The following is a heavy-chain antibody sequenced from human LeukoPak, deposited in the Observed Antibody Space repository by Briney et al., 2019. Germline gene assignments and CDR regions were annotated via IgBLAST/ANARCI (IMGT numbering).Heavy chain of an antibody. D-gene: IGHD6-19*01. CDR2: ISSSGSTI. Sequence: PRGSLRLSCAASGFTFSSYEMNWVRQAPGKGLEWVSYISSSGSTIYYADSVKGRFTISRDNAKNSLYLQMNSLRAEDTAVYYCARSDSSGCRYWGQGTLVSVSS. CDR3: ARSDSSGCRY. V-gene: IGHV3-48*03. J-gene: IGHJ4*02. CDR1: GFTFSSYE.